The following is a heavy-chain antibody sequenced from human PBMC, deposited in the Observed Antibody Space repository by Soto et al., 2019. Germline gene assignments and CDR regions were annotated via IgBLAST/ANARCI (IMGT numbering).Heavy chain of an antibody. CDR3: AKDDAHSSGYLYYYYGMDV. CDR1: GFTFSSYG. D-gene: IGHD3-22*01. J-gene: IGHJ6*02. Sequence: GGSLRLSCAASGFTFSSYGMHWVRQAPGKGLEWVAGISYDGSNKYYADSVKGRFTISRDNSKNTLYLQMNSLRAEDTAVYYCAKDDAHSSGYLYYYYGMDVWGQGTTVTVSS. CDR2: ISYDGSNK. V-gene: IGHV3-30*18.